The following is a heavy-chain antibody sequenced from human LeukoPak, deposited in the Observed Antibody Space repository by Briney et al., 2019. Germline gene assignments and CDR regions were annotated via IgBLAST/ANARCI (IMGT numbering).Heavy chain of an antibody. CDR1: GGTFGSYA. CDR3: AREKSCSSTSCYGYFDY. D-gene: IGHD2-2*01. V-gene: IGHV1-69*01. CDR2: IIPIFGTA. Sequence: SVKVSCKASGGTFGSYAISWVRQAPGQGLEWMGGIIPIFGTANYAQKFQGRVTITADESTSTAYMELSSLRSEDTAVYYCAREKSCSSTSCYGYFDYWGQGTLVTVSS. J-gene: IGHJ4*02.